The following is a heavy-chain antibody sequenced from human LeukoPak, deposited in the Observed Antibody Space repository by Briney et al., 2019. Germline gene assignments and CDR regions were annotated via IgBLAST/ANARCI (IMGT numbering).Heavy chain of an antibody. J-gene: IGHJ4*02. CDR1: GGTFSSYT. CDR3: RGGDYYDSSGYSTDY. D-gene: IGHD3-22*01. V-gene: IGHV1-69*02. Sequence: SVKVSCKAFGGTFSSYTISWVRQAPGQGLEWMGRIIPILGIANYAQKFQGRVTITADKSTSTAYMELSSLRSEDTAVYYCRGGDYYDSSGYSTDYWGQGTLVTVSS. CDR2: IIPILGIA.